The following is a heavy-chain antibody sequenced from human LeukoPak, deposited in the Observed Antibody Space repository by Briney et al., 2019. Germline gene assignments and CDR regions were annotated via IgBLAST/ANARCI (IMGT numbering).Heavy chain of an antibody. J-gene: IGHJ3*02. CDR1: GDSISNLNYY. V-gene: IGHV4-61*02. CDR3: ARPSTYYYDSSGHGAFDI. Sequence: SQTLSLTCTVSGDSISNLNYYWSWIRQPAGKGLEWIGRIYASGSTNYNPSLKSRVTISVDMSKNQFSLKLSSVTAADTAVYYCARPSTYYYDSSGHGAFDIWGQGTMVTVSS. CDR2: IYASGST. D-gene: IGHD3-22*01.